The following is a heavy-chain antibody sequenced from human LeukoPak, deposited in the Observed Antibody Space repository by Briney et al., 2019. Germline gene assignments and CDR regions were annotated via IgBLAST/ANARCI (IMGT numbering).Heavy chain of an antibody. Sequence: SQSQSLTCAISGDSVSSNSAAWNWIRQSPSRGLEWLGRTYHRSKWYSESALSLKGRITVNPDTSKNQFSLQLNSVGPEDTAVYYRARTNGHFDYWGQGTLVTAS. CDR1: GDSVSSNSAA. V-gene: IGHV6-1*01. J-gene: IGHJ4*02. D-gene: IGHD2-8*01. CDR2: TYHRSKWYS. CDR3: ARTNGHFDY.